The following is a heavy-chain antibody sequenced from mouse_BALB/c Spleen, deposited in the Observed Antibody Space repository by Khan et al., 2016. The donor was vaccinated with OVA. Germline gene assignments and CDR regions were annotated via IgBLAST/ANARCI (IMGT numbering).Heavy chain of an antibody. Sequence: QVQLQQSGAELVKPGASVRLSCKASGYTFTSYYLYWVKQRPGQGLAWIGDINPSNGGTNFNEKFKSKATLTVDKSSSTAYMQLKSLRSEEAAVDYCTRSGYGAFAYWGQGTLVTVPA. J-gene: IGHJ3*01. CDR3: TRSGYGAFAY. CDR2: INPSNGGT. D-gene: IGHD1-1*02. V-gene: IGHV1S81*02. CDR1: GYTFTSYY.